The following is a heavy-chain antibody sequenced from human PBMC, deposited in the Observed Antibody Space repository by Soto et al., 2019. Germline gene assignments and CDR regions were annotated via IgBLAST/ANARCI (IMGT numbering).Heavy chain of an antibody. V-gene: IGHV1-2*02. Sequence: QVQLVQSGSEVKEPGASVKVSCKASGYTFTGYYVLWVRQAPGQGPECRGWSNAYTGGTNYAQKFQGRVTMTRDTSISTAYMELSKLISDDTAVYYCATQFHHCGGDCYRGPYFGMDVWGQGTTVTVSS. J-gene: IGHJ6*02. CDR1: GYTFTGYY. CDR3: ATQFHHCGGDCYRGPYFGMDV. CDR2: SNAYTGGT. D-gene: IGHD2-21*02.